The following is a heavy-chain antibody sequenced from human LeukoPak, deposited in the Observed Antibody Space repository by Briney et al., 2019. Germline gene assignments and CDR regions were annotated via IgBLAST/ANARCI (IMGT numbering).Heavy chain of an antibody. D-gene: IGHD7-27*01. V-gene: IGHV3-33*01. Sequence: GRSLRLSCAASGFTFSSYGMHWVRQAPGKGLEWVAVIWYDGSNKYYADSVKGRFTISRDNSKNTLYLQMNSLRAEDTAVYYCARATSNWAFDYWGQGTLVTVSS. J-gene: IGHJ4*02. CDR3: ARATSNWAFDY. CDR2: IWYDGSNK. CDR1: GFTFSSYG.